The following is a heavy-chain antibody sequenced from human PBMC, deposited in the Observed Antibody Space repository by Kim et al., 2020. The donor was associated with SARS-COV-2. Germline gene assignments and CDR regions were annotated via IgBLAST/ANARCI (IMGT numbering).Heavy chain of an antibody. Sequence: GSLRLSCAASGFPFSNYAMSWVRQAPGKGLEWVSDISGSGVRTYYLDSVKGRFTISRDNSKNTLFLQMNSLRVEDTALYYCAKDSSTQALAKFDFWGQGTLVTVSS. V-gene: IGHV3-23*01. J-gene: IGHJ4*02. D-gene: IGHD1-1*01. CDR2: ISGSGVRT. CDR3: AKDSSTQALAKFDF. CDR1: GFPFSNYA.